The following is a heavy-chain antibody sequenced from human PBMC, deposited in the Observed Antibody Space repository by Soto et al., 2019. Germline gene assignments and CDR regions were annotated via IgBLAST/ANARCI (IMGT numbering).Heavy chain of an antibody. J-gene: IGHJ6*02. CDR3: AREGVAPYYYYGMDV. CDR2: MNTNSGNT. D-gene: IGHD5-12*01. CDR1: GYTFTSYD. V-gene: IGHV1-8*01. Sequence: GASVKVSCKASGYTFTSYDINWVRQATGQGLEWMGWMNTNSGNTNYAQTFQGRVTMTTDTSTSTVHMEVSSLRADDTAVYYCAREGVAPYYYYGMDVWGQGTPVTVSS.